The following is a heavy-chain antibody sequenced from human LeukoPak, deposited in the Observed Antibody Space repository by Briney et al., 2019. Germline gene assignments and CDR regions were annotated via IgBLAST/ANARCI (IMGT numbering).Heavy chain of an antibody. J-gene: IGHJ4*02. D-gene: IGHD3-22*01. CDR1: GDSVSSNSAA. CDR2: TYYRSKWYN. Sequence: SQTLSLTCAISGDSVSSNSAAWNWIRQSPSRGLEWLGRTYYRSKWYNDYAVSVKSRITINPGTSKNQFSLQLNSVTPEDTAVYYCARGSYYYDSSGYYLPFDYWGQGTLVTVSS. V-gene: IGHV6-1*01. CDR3: ARGSYYYDSSGYYLPFDY.